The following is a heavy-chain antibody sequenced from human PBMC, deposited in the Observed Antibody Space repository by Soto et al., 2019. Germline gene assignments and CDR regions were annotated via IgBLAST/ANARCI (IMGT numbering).Heavy chain of an antibody. J-gene: IGHJ6*02. Sequence: SETLSLTCTVSGGSISSYYWSWIRQPPWKGLEWIGYIYYSGSTNYNPSLKSRVTISVDTSKNQFSLKLSSVTAADTAVYYCAASKPSGIAAAGKNYYYGMDVWGQGTTVTVSS. D-gene: IGHD6-13*01. CDR2: IYYSGST. CDR1: GGSISSYY. CDR3: AASKPSGIAAAGKNYYYGMDV. V-gene: IGHV4-59*01.